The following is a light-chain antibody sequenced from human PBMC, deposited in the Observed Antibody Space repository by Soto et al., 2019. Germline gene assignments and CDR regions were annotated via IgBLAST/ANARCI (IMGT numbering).Light chain of an antibody. J-gene: IGLJ1*01. V-gene: IGLV2-8*01. CDR3: SSYAGSTNYV. Sequence: QSVLTQPPSASGSPGQSVTISCTGTSSEVGGYNYVSWYQQRPGKAPKLMIYEVSKRPSGVPDRFSGSKSGNTASLTVSGLQADDEADYYCSSYAGSTNYVFGTGTMHTVL. CDR1: SSEVGGYNY. CDR2: EVS.